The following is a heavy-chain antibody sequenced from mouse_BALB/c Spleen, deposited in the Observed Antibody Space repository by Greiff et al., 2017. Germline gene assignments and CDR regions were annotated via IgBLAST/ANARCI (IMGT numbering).Heavy chain of an antibody. CDR3: ARDIHDDDSWYFDV. Sequence: EVMLVESGGGLVQPGGSLRLSCATSGFTFTDYYMSWVRQPPGKALEWLGFIRNKANGYTTEYSASVKGRFTISRDNSQSILYLQMNTLRAEDSATYDCARDIHDDDSWYFDVWGAGTTVTVSS. V-gene: IGHV7-3*02. D-gene: IGHD2-4*01. CDR1: GFTFTDYY. J-gene: IGHJ1*01. CDR2: IRNKANGYTT.